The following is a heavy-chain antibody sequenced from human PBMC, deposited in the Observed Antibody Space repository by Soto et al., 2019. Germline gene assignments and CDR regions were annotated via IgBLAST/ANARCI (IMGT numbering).Heavy chain of an antibody. CDR3: ARGGARASDPGWFDP. CDR1: GGSISSYY. Sequence: QVQLQESGPGLVKPSETLSLTCTVSGGSISSYYWSWIRQPPGKGLEWIGYIYYSWSTNYNPSLKSRVTISVDTSKNQFSLKLSSVTAADTAVYYCARGGARASDPGWFDPWGQGTLVTVSS. CDR2: IYYSWST. J-gene: IGHJ5*02. D-gene: IGHD2-21*01. V-gene: IGHV4-59*01.